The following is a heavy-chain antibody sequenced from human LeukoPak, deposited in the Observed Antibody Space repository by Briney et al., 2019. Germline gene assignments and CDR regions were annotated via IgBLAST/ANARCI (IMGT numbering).Heavy chain of an antibody. CDR1: GLTFSSYE. D-gene: IGHD6-19*01. J-gene: IGHJ4*02. V-gene: IGHV3-48*03. CDR2: ISSSGSTI. Sequence: PGGSLRLSCAASGLTFSSYEMNWVRQAPGKGLEWVSYISSSGSTIYYADSVKGRFTISRDNDKNSLYLQMNSLRAEDTAVYYCARGGWYPYYFDYWGQGTLVTVSS. CDR3: ARGGWYPYYFDY.